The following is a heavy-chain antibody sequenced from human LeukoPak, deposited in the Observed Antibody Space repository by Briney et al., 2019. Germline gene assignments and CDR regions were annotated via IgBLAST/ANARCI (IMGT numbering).Heavy chain of an antibody. CDR2: IIGSGGST. V-gene: IGHV3-23*01. D-gene: IGHD2-2*02. Sequence: GGSLRLSCAAPGFTFSSYAMTWVRQAPGKGREWVSGIIGSGGSTYYADSVKGRFTISRDNSKNTLYLQMNSLRAEDTAVYYCAKGRTAYCSSTSCYTIDYWGQGTLVTVSS. CDR1: GFTFSSYA. J-gene: IGHJ4*02. CDR3: AKGRTAYCSSTSCYTIDY.